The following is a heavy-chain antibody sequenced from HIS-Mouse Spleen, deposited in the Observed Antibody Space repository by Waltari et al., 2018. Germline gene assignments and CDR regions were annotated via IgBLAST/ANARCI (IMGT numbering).Heavy chain of an antibody. D-gene: IGHD7-27*01. V-gene: IGHV1-8*01. CDR1: GYTFTSYD. Sequence: QVQLVQSGAEVKKPGASVKVSCKASGYTFTSYDINWVRQATGQGLEWMGCMNPNSGNPGYALKFQGRVTITRNTSISTAYSELSSLRSEDTAVYYCARGLTRDLDYCGQGTLVTVSS. J-gene: IGHJ4*02. CDR3: ARGLTRDLDY. CDR2: MNPNSGNP.